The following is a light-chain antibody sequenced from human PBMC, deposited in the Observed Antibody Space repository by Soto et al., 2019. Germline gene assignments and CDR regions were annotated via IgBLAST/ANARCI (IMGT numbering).Light chain of an antibody. CDR3: QQRSNWPPLT. CDR2: DAS. V-gene: IGKV3D-15*01. CDR1: QSVSSN. J-gene: IGKJ5*01. Sequence: IVMTQSPSTLSVSPGERATLSCRASQSVSSNLAWYQQKPGQAPRLLIYDASTRATGIPARFSGSGSGTEFILTISSLKPEDFAVYYCQQRSNWPPLTFGQGTRLEIK.